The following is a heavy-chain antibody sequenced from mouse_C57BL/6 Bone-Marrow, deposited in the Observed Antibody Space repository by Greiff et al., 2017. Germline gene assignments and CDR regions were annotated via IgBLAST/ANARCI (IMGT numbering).Heavy chain of an antibody. Sequence: QVQLQQSGPGLVQPSQCLSITCTVSGFSLTSYGVHWVRQSPGQGLEWMGVIWSGGSTDYNAAFISRLSISKDNSKSQVFFKMNSLKADDAAIYYCAKSDGYRFAYWGQGTLVTGSA. CDR1: GFSLTSYG. J-gene: IGHJ3*01. CDR3: AKSDGYRFAY. V-gene: IGHV2-2*01. CDR2: IWSGGST. D-gene: IGHD2-3*01.